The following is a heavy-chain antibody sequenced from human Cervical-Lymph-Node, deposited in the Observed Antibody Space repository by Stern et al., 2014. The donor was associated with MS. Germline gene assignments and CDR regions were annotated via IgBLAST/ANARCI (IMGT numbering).Heavy chain of an antibody. D-gene: IGHD2-15*01. Sequence: EVQLVESGGGLVQPGGSLRLSCTASGFIFSNSWMTWVRQAPGKGLEWVANTKYDGSEKNYVDSVKGRFTISRDNAKNTLYLQMNSLRAEDTAMYYCARKGYCDYWGQGTLVTVSS. CDR2: TKYDGSEK. CDR1: GFIFSNSW. V-gene: IGHV3-7*01. CDR3: ARKGYCDY. J-gene: IGHJ4*02.